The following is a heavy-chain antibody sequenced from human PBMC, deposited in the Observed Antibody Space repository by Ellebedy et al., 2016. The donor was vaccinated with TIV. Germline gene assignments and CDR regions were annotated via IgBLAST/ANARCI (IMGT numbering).Heavy chain of an antibody. D-gene: IGHD6-19*01. Sequence: MPSETLSLTCTVSGGSITSDDYFWGWIRQPPGKGPEWIGSIYHSGHSYYNPSLQTRVTLSIDTSKNQFSLTVTSVTAADTAVYFCARMRGVAGPRWFDPWGPGTQVIVSS. CDR1: GGSITSDDYF. CDR3: ARMRGVAGPRWFDP. V-gene: IGHV4-39*07. J-gene: IGHJ5*02. CDR2: IYHSGHS.